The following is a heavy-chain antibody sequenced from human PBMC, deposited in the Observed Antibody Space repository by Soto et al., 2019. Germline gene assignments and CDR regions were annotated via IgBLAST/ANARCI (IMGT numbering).Heavy chain of an antibody. CDR2: IYINGST. CDR1: GFSVSSNC. CDR3: SGDPSGYDEGDWYHGVDV. V-gene: IGHV3-53*01. Sequence: GGSLRLSCAASGFSVSSNCMSWVRQAPGEGLEWVAIIYINGSTDYADSVQGRFSVSRDIYKNTLFLQMNNLRAEDTAVYFCSGDPSGYDEGDWYHGVDVWGQGTTVTVSS. J-gene: IGHJ6*02. D-gene: IGHD5-12*01.